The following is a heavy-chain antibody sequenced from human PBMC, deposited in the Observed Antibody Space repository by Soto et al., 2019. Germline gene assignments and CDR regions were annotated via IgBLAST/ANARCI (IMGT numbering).Heavy chain of an antibody. V-gene: IGHV2-5*02. CDR2: IHWDDDK. CDR1: GFSISTSGVG. D-gene: IGHD1-1*01. Sequence: QITLEESGPTRVKPTQRLALTCTFSGFSISTSGVGVGWVRQPPGKALEWLALIHWDDDKRYSPSQQNRLTNXKXTXRTQVVLIMINMDPLDTATYSCAHSPWTGTKAYFDYWGQGTLLTVSS. CDR3: AHSPWTGTKAYFDY. J-gene: IGHJ4*02.